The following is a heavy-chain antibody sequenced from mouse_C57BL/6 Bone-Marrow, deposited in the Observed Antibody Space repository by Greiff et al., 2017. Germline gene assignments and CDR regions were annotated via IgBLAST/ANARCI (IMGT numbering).Heavy chain of an antibody. Sequence: VQLQQSGAELVKPGASVKLSCTASGFNIKDYYMHWVKQRTEQGLEWIGRIDPEDGETKYAPQFQGKATITADTSSNTAYLQLSSLTSEDTAVYYCARGTAQATPHYYAMDYWGQGTSVTVSS. CDR1: GFNIKDYY. J-gene: IGHJ4*01. D-gene: IGHD3-2*02. CDR3: ARGTAQATPHYYAMDY. V-gene: IGHV14-2*01. CDR2: IDPEDGET.